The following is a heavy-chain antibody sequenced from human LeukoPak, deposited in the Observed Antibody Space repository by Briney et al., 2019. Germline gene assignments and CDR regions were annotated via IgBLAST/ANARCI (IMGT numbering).Heavy chain of an antibody. CDR3: ARGSSGSYSDYGMDV. CDR1: GGSISSGGSY. CDR2: IFYSGST. Sequence: PSETLSLTCTVSGGSISSGGSYWSWIRQHPGKGLEWIGYIFYSGSTYYNPYLKSRVTLSVDTSKNHFSLKLSSVTAADTAVYYCARGSSGSYSDYGMDVWGQGTTVTVSS. D-gene: IGHD1-26*01. V-gene: IGHV4-31*03. J-gene: IGHJ6*02.